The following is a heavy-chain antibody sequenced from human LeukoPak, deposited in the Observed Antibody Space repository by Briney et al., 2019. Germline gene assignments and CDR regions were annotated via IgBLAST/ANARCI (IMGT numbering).Heavy chain of an antibody. D-gene: IGHD6-6*01. V-gene: IGHV3-21*01. CDR2: ISTSSSYI. CDR3: AREIAARPYYYYYYMDV. Sequence: GGSLRLSCAASGFTFSGSTMNWVRQAPGKGLEWVSFISTSSSYIYYADSVGGRFTISRDNAKNSLYLQMNSLRAEDTAVYYCAREIAARPYYYYYYMDVWGKGTTVTVSS. J-gene: IGHJ6*03. CDR1: GFTFSGST.